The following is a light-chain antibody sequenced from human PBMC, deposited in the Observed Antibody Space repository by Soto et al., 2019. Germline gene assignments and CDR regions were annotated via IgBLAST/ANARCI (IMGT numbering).Light chain of an antibody. CDR2: GNS. V-gene: IGLV1-40*01. CDR1: SSNIGAGYD. J-gene: IGLJ2*01. Sequence: QSVLTQPPSVSGAPGQRVTISCTGSSSNIGAGYDVHWYQQLPGTAPKLLIYGNSNRPSGVPDRFSGYKSGTSASLAITGLQAEDEADYYCQSYDSSLSGYVVFGGGTKVTV. CDR3: QSYDSSLSGYVV.